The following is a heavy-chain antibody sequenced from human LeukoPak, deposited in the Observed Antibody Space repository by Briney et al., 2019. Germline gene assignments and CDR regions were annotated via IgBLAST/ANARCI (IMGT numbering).Heavy chain of an antibody. V-gene: IGHV3-21*01. CDR3: ARGDYYDSSGYYYLDY. D-gene: IGHD3-22*01. J-gene: IGHJ4*02. CDR2: ISSSSSYI. Sequence: PGGSLRLSCAASGFTFSSYSMNWVRQAPGKGLEWVSSISSSSSYIYYADSVKGRFTISRDNSKNTLYLQMNSLRAEDTAVYYCARGDYYDSSGYYYLDYWGQGTLVTVSS. CDR1: GFTFSSYS.